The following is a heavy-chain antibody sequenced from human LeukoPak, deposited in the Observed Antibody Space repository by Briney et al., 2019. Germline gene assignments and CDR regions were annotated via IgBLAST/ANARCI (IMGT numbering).Heavy chain of an antibody. J-gene: IGHJ6*03. Sequence: SETLSLTCTVSGYSISSGYYWGWVRQPPGKGLEWIGSIYHSGSTYYNPSLKSRVTISVDTSKNQFSLKLSSVTAADTAVYYCARVPGYYYYYMDVWGKGTTVTVSS. CDR2: IYHSGST. CDR3: ARVPGYYYYYMDV. V-gene: IGHV4-38-2*02. CDR1: GYSISSGYY.